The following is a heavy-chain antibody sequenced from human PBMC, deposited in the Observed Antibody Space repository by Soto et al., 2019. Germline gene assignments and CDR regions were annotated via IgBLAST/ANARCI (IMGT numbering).Heavy chain of an antibody. Sequence: QVQLQQSGPGVVKPSGTLSLTCAVSGGSISSTHAWSWVRQHRGGALEWIGEIYHNGITNYKSSLKSRVTLSLDKSKNQLSLVLTSVTAADTAVYFCGRAVALPGLHYVDNCGQGILVTVSS. CDR2: IYHNGIT. J-gene: IGHJ4*02. V-gene: IGHV4-4*02. CDR3: GRAVALPGLHYVDN. D-gene: IGHD1-1*01. CDR1: GGSISSTHA.